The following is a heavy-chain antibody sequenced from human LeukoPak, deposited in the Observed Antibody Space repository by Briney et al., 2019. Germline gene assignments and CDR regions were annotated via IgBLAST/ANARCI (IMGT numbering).Heavy chain of an antibody. D-gene: IGHD6-25*01. CDR1: GFTFSSYG. CDR2: IRYDGNNK. V-gene: IGHV3-30*02. Sequence: GGSLRLSCAASGFTFSSYGMHWVRQAPGKGLEWVAFIRYDGNNKNYADSVRGRFTISRDNSKNTVYLQMNSLRAEDTAVYYCAKDLSSGYYYMDVWGKGTTVTVSS. J-gene: IGHJ6*03. CDR3: AKDLSSGYYYMDV.